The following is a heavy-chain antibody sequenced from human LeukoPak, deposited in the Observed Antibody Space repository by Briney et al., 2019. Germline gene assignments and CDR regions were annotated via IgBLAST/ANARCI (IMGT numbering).Heavy chain of an antibody. CDR3: ARGTSSSINFDY. D-gene: IGHD6-13*01. CDR2: IYYSGST. V-gene: IGHV4-59*01. CDR1: GASISSYY. J-gene: IGHJ4*02. Sequence: SETLSLTCTVSGASISSYYWDWIRQPPGRGLEWIGYIYYSGSTNYNPSLKSRVTISVATSKNQFSLKLSSVTAADTAVYYCARGTSSSINFDYWGQGTLVTISS.